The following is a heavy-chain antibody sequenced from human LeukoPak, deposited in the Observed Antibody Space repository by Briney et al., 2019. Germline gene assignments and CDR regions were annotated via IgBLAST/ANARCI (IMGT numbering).Heavy chain of an antibody. CDR1: GFTFSTFS. V-gene: IGHV3-21*04. Sequence: GGSLRLSCAASGFTFSTFSMNWVRQAPGKGPEWVSFISSSSSYIDYADSVRGRFTISRDNAKNSLYLQMNSLRAEDTALYHCARGRRGIEVPLDYWGQGTLVTVSS. D-gene: IGHD3-16*01. CDR3: ARGRRGIEVPLDY. CDR2: ISSSSSYI. J-gene: IGHJ4*02.